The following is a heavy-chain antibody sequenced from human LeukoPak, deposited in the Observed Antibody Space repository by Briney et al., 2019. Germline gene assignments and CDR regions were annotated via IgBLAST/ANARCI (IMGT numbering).Heavy chain of an antibody. J-gene: IGHJ5*02. V-gene: IGHV3-7*03. CDR3: ARDYTGYFP. CDR1: GFTVSSNY. Sequence: PGGSLRLSCAASGFTVSSNYMSWVRQAPGKGLEWVANIKADGSEKYYVDSVKGRFTISRDNAKNSLYLQMNSLRAEDTAVYYCARDYTGYFPWGQGTLVIVSS. CDR2: IKADGSEK. D-gene: IGHD3-9*01.